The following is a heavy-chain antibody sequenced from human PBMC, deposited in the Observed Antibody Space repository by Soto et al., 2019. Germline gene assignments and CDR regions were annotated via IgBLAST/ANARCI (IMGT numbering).Heavy chain of an antibody. CDR2: ISGSGGST. D-gene: IGHD4-17*01. Sequence: GGSLRLSCAASGFTFSSYAMSWVRQAPGKGLEWVSAISGSGGSTYYAESLKDLFTISRDNSKNTLYLQMNSLRAEDTAVYCCAKRTTVTTGGNFDYWGQGTLVTVSS. CDR1: GFTFSSYA. V-gene: IGHV3-23*01. CDR3: AKRTTVTTGGNFDY. J-gene: IGHJ4*02.